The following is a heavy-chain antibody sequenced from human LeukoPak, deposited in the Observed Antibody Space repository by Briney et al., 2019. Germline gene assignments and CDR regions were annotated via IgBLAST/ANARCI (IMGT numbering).Heavy chain of an antibody. D-gene: IGHD3-3*01. CDR3: ARHPLRFLEWLCEFDY. CDR2: ISSSSSYI. V-gene: IGHV3-21*01. Sequence: GGSLRLSCAASGFTFSSYSMNWVRQAPGKELEWVSSISSSSSYIYYADSVKGRFTISRDNAKNSLYLQMNNLRAEDTAVYYCARHPLRFLEWLCEFDYWGQGTPVTVSS. J-gene: IGHJ4*02. CDR1: GFTFSSYS.